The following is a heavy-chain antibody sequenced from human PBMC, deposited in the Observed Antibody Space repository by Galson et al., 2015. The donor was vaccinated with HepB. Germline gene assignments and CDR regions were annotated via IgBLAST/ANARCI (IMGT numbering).Heavy chain of an antibody. V-gene: IGHV3-23*01. CDR3: AKVSMDDYGDYVSRY. CDR2: ISGSGGST. CDR1: GFTFSSYA. Sequence: SLRLSCAASGFTFSSYAMSWVRQAPGKGLEWVSAISGSGGSTYYADSVKGRFTISRDNSKNTLYLQMNSLRAEDTAAYYCAKVSMDDYGDYVSRYWGQGTLVTVSS. D-gene: IGHD4-17*01. J-gene: IGHJ4*02.